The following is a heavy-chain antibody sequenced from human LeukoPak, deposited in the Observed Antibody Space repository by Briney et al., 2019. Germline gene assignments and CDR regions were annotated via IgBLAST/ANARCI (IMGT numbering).Heavy chain of an antibody. CDR1: GYSFTGYY. V-gene: IGHV1-2*02. CDR2: IDPNTGDT. D-gene: IGHD3-16*01. Sequence: ASVKVSCKASGYSFTGYYIHWVRQAPGQGLEWMGWIDPNTGDTGDAQKFRGRVTVTGDTSITTASLELSKLSSDDTAVYYCARDRGGAAFDIWGQGTMVTVSS. CDR3: ARDRGGAAFDI. J-gene: IGHJ3*02.